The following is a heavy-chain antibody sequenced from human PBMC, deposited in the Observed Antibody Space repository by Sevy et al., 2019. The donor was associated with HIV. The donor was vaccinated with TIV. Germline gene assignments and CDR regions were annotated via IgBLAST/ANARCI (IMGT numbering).Heavy chain of an antibody. D-gene: IGHD2-2*01. V-gene: IGHV3-30-3*01. CDR3: AREKQFVVVIPSSLAY. CDR1: GFSFNNYA. J-gene: IGHJ4*02. CDR2: ISYDGTNK. Sequence: GGSLRLSCAASGFSFNNYAMHWVRQAPGKGLEWVAVISYDGTNKYFADSVTGRFTISRDNSKNSLYLQMNSLRTEDSAIYYCAREKQFVVVIPSSLAYWGRGTLVTVSS.